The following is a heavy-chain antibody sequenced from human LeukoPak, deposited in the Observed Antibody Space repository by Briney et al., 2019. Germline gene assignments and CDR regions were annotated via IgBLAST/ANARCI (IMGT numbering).Heavy chain of an antibody. Sequence: SVKVSCKASGGTFSSYAISWVRQAPGQGLDWMGGIIPIFGTANYAQKFHGRVTITTDESTSTAYMEVNSLRADDTGVYYCARGGITIFGVVNNKRGFAFDIWGQGTMVTVSS. CDR3: ARGGITIFGVVNNKRGFAFDI. J-gene: IGHJ3*02. D-gene: IGHD3-3*01. CDR1: GGTFSSYA. V-gene: IGHV1-69*05. CDR2: IIPIFGTA.